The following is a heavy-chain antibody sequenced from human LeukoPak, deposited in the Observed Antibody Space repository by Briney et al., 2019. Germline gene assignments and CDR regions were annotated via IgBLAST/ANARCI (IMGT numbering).Heavy chain of an antibody. CDR2: IYPGDSDT. Sequence: GESLQISCKGSGYRFTSYWIGWVRQMPGKGLEWMGIIYPGDSDTRYSPSFQGQVTISADKSISTAYLQWSSLKASDTAMYYCARLRVAPEHAFDIWGQGTMVTVSS. J-gene: IGHJ3*02. V-gene: IGHV5-51*01. CDR1: GYRFTSYW. CDR3: ARLRVAPEHAFDI.